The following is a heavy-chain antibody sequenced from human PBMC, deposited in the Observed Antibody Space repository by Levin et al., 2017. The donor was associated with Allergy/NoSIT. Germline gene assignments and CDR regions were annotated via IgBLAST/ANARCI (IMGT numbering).Heavy chain of an antibody. V-gene: IGHV3-74*01. J-gene: IGHJ5*01. CDR3: ARGACASASCLDS. Sequence: GGSLRLSCAASGFAFNTNWMHWVRQAPGKGLVWVAHINTDGSDTNYADSVKGRFTISRDNAKTVLFLQMNSLRADDTAVYYCARGACASASCLDSWGQGTLVTVSS. CDR1: GFAFNTNW. CDR2: INTDGSDT. D-gene: IGHD2-15*01.